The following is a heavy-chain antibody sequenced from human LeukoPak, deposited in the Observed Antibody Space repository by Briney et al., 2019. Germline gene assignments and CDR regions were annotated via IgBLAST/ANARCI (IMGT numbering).Heavy chain of an antibody. Sequence: SETLFLTCTVPGGSISSGDYYWSWIRQPPGKGLEWIGYIYYSGSTYYNPSLKSRVTISVDRSKNQFSLKLSSVTAADTAVYYCARSSRDYYDSSGYYQNWGQGTLVTVSS. CDR3: ARSSRDYYDSSGYYQN. CDR2: IYYSGST. J-gene: IGHJ4*02. V-gene: IGHV4-30-4*08. CDR1: GGSISSGDYY. D-gene: IGHD3-22*01.